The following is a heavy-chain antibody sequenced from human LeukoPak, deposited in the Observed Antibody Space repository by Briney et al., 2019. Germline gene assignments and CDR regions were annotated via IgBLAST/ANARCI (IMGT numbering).Heavy chain of an antibody. CDR3: ARGAVAAADDAFDI. Sequence: SETLSLTCTVSGGSISSYYWSWIRQPPGKGLEWIGYIYYSGSTNYNPSLKSRVTISVDTSKNQFSLKLSSVTVADTAVYYCARGAVAAADDAFDIWGQGTMVTVSS. CDR2: IYYSGST. CDR1: GGSISSYY. J-gene: IGHJ3*02. V-gene: IGHV4-59*08. D-gene: IGHD6-13*01.